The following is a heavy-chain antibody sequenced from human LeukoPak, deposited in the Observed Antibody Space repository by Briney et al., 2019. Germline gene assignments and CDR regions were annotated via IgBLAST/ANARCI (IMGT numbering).Heavy chain of an antibody. CDR1: GGSFSGYY. Sequence: PSETLSLTCAVYGGSFSGYYWSWIRQPPGKGLEWIGEINHSGSTNYNPSLKSRVTISVDTSKNQFSLKLSSVTAADTAVYYCASSYPFDIWGQGTMVTVSS. J-gene: IGHJ3*02. V-gene: IGHV4-34*01. CDR3: ASSYPFDI. CDR2: INHSGST.